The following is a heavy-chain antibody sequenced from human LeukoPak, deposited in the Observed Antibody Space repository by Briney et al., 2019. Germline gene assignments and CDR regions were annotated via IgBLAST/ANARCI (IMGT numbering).Heavy chain of an antibody. V-gene: IGHV1-18*01. D-gene: IGHD6-13*01. CDR2: ISAYNGNT. Sequence: ASVKVSFKASVYTFTSYGTSWVRQAPGQGLEWMGWISAYNGNTNYAQKLQGRVTMTTDTSTSTAYMELRSLRSDDTAVYYCARIYSSTYLDYWGQGTLVTVSS. J-gene: IGHJ4*02. CDR3: ARIYSSTYLDY. CDR1: VYTFTSYG.